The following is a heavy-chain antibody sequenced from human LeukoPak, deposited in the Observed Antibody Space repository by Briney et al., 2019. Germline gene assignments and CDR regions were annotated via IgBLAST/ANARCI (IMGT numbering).Heavy chain of an antibody. D-gene: IGHD2-2*01. CDR1: GFTFSSFS. Sequence: GGSLRLSCAASGFTFSSFSMDWVRQAPGKGLEWLSYISSTSSTMLYTDSVKGRFTISRDNAKNSLYLQMHSLRAEDTAVYYCARSRSRYQFDYWGQGTVVTVSS. CDR3: ARSRSRYQFDY. CDR2: ISSTSSTM. V-gene: IGHV3-48*01. J-gene: IGHJ4*02.